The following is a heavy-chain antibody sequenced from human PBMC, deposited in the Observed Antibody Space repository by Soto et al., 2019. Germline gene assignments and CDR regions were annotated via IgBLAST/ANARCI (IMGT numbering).Heavy chain of an antibody. J-gene: IGHJ6*02. CDR1: GGSINSSDYY. D-gene: IGHD1-1*01. CDR2: IFYTGST. Sequence: LSLTCTVSGGSINSSDYYWTWIRQHPEKGLEWIGYIFYTGSTYYNPSLRSRATISVDTSNNQFSLRLTSVTAADTAVYYCASEGTGTYFNSHAMHDWGQVT. CDR3: ASEGTGTYFNSHAMHD. V-gene: IGHV4-31*03.